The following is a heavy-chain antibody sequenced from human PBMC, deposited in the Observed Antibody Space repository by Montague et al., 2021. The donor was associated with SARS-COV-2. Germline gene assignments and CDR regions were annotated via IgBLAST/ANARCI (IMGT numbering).Heavy chain of an antibody. CDR3: ARRTYDILTGYDYGMDV. CDR2: IDWDDDK. Sequence: VKPTQTLTLTCTFSGFSLSTSGMCVSWIRQPPGKALEWLARIDWDDDKYYSTSLKTRLTISKDTSKNQVVLTMTNMDPVDTATYYCARRTYDILTGYDYGMDVWGQGTTVTDSS. D-gene: IGHD3-9*01. V-gene: IGHV2-70*11. J-gene: IGHJ6*02. CDR1: GFSLSTSGMC.